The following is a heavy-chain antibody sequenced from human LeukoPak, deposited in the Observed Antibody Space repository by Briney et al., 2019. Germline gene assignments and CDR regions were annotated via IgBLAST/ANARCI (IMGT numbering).Heavy chain of an antibody. J-gene: IGHJ4*02. CDR2: IYYRGST. Sequence: SETLSLTCTVSGGSISTISSGTYYWGWIRQPPGKGLEWIGYIYYRGSTNYNPSLKSRVTMSVDMSKNQFSLKLTSVTAADTAMYYCARVRLGQLDAHDYWGQGTLVTVSS. V-gene: IGHV4-61*01. CDR3: ARVRLGQLDAHDY. D-gene: IGHD6-19*01. CDR1: GGSISTISSGTYY.